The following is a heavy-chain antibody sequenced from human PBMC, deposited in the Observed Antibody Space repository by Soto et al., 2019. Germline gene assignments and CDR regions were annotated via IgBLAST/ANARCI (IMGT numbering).Heavy chain of an antibody. Sequence: ASVKVPCKASGYTFTGYYMHWVRQAPGQGLEWMGWINPNSGGTNYAQKFQGWVAMTRDTSISTAYMELSRLRSDDTAVYYCARGRGIAAAGTDYYYYYGMDVWGQGTTVTVSS. J-gene: IGHJ6*02. CDR1: GYTFTGYY. V-gene: IGHV1-2*04. D-gene: IGHD6-13*01. CDR2: INPNSGGT. CDR3: ARGRGIAAAGTDYYYYYGMDV.